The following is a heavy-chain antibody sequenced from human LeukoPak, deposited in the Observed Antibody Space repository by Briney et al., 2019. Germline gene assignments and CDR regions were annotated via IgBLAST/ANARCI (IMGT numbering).Heavy chain of an antibody. V-gene: IGHV3-30*04. CDR3: GAQGGMAGNGWFDP. CDR1: GFTFSSYA. J-gene: IGHJ5*02. D-gene: IGHD6-19*01. CDR2: ISYDGSNK. Sequence: GGSLRLSCAASGFTFSSYAMHWVRQAPGKGLEWVAVISYDGSNKYYADSVKGRFTISRDNSKNTLYLQMNSLRAEDTAVYYCGAQGGMAGNGWFDPWGQGTLVTVSS.